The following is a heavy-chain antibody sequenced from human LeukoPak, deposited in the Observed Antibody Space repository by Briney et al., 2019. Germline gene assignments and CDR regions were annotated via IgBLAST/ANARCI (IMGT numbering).Heavy chain of an antibody. CDR1: GGSISSDSYY. V-gene: IGHV4-61*02. J-gene: IGHJ4*02. Sequence: SETLSLTCTVSGGSISSDSYYWSWIRQPAGKGLEWIGRMYSSGTTSYNPSLKSRVTMSMDTSKNQFSLKLSSVTAADTAVYYCARDQLGYCSSFSCYSPFDYWGQGTLVTVSS. CDR3: ARDQLGYCSSFSCYSPFDY. CDR2: MYSSGTT. D-gene: IGHD2-2*02.